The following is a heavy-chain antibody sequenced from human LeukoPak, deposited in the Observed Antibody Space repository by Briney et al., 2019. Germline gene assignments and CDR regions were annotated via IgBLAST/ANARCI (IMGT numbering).Heavy chain of an antibody. Sequence: SETLCLTCAIPSASVTSPYWAWIRKPAGKGREWVGRVRFSGSTNYNPSLMSRVAISLDKYNNEPSLTLKSVPGADTAVYYCTRNESSRDDSGGYHYWGRGVLVTVSS. CDR2: VRFSGST. J-gene: IGHJ4*02. V-gene: IGHV4-4*07. D-gene: IGHD3-22*01. CDR1: SASVTSPY. CDR3: TRNESSRDDSGGYHY.